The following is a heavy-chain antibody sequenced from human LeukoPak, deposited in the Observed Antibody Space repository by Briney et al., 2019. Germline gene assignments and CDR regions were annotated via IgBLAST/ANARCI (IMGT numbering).Heavy chain of an antibody. J-gene: IGHJ4*02. CDR3: ARDEAVAGYDY. CDR2: ISSSSSTI. V-gene: IGHV3-48*01. CDR1: GFTFSSYS. D-gene: IGHD6-19*01. Sequence: GGSLRLSCAASGFTFSSYSMNWVRQAPGKGLEWVSYISSSSSTIYHADSVKGRFTISRDNAKNSLYLQMNSLRAEDTAVYYCARDEAVAGYDYWGQGTLVTASS.